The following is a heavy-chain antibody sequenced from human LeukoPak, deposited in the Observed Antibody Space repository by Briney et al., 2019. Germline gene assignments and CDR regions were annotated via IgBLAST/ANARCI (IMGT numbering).Heavy chain of an antibody. V-gene: IGHV4-59*12. CDR2: IYYTGST. D-gene: IGHD3-22*01. J-gene: IGHJ4*02. Sequence: PSETLSLTCTVSGGSISSYYWSWIRKPPGKGLEWIGYIYYTGSTNYNPALKSRVTIPVDTSKNQFSLKVSSVTAADTAVYYCARTTYYSDSSALDYWGQGTLVTVSS. CDR3: ARTTYYSDSSALDY. CDR1: GGSISSYY.